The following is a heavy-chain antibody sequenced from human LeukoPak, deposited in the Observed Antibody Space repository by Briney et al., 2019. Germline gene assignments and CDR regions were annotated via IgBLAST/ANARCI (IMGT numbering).Heavy chain of an antibody. Sequence: ASVKVSCKASGYTFTSYDINWVRQAPGQGLEWMGWMNPNSGNTGHAQKFQRRVTMTRNPSISTAYMELSSLRSEDTAVYYCARLVAARLSWFDPWGQGTLVTVSS. CDR2: MNPNSGNT. V-gene: IGHV1-8*01. CDR1: GYTFTSYD. J-gene: IGHJ5*02. D-gene: IGHD6-6*01. CDR3: ARLVAARLSWFDP.